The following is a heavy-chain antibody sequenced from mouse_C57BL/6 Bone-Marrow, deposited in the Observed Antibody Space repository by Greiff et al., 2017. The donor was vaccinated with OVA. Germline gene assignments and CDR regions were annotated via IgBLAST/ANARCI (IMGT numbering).Heavy chain of an antibody. CDR3: ARQDYGSAY. CDR2: ISNGGGST. V-gene: IGHV5-12*01. CDR1: GFTFSNYY. D-gene: IGHD1-1*01. Sequence: VQLKESGGGLVQPGGSLKLSCAASGFTFSNYYMYWVRQTPEKRLEWVAYISNGGGSTYYPDTVKGRFTISRDNAKNTLYLQMSRLKSEDTAMYYCARQDYGSAYWGQGTLVTVSA. J-gene: IGHJ3*01.